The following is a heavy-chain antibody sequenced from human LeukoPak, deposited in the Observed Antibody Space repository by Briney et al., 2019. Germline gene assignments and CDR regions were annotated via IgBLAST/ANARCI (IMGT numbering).Heavy chain of an antibody. D-gene: IGHD3-22*01. J-gene: IGHJ6*02. CDR3: ARLAYDSSGYYTDV. Sequence: GASVKVSCKASGYTFTSYGISWVRQAPGQGLEWMGWISAYNGNTNYAQKLQGRVTMTTDPSTSTAYMQLRSLRSDDTAVYYCARLAYDSSGYYTDVWGQGTTVTVSS. CDR2: ISAYNGNT. CDR1: GYTFTSYG. V-gene: IGHV1-18*01.